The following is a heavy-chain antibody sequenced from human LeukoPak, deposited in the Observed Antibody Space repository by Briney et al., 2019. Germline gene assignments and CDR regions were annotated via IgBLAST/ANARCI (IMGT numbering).Heavy chain of an antibody. CDR3: ARETYDSSGYYYLPFGFDY. J-gene: IGHJ4*02. CDR2: IIPIFGTA. CDR1: GGTFSSYA. D-gene: IGHD3-22*01. Sequence: VASVKVSCKASGGTFSSYAISWVRQAPGQGLEWMGGIIPIFGTANYAQKFQGRVTITADKSTSTAYMELSSLRSEDTAVYYCARETYDSSGYYYLPFGFDYWGQGTLVTVSS. V-gene: IGHV1-69*06.